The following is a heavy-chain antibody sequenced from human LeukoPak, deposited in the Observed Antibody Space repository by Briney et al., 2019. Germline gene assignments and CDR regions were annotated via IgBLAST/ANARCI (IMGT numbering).Heavy chain of an antibody. CDR2: INPNNGDS. D-gene: IGHD6-25*01. Sequence: GASVKVSCKSSGYTFINYHINWVRQATGQGLEWIGWINPNNGDSGYAQNFQGRVTITRDTSISTAYMELGSLTSEDTAVYFCARTTSFTASGYDSLGQGTLVTVSS. CDR3: ARTTSFTASGYDS. V-gene: IGHV1-8*03. J-gene: IGHJ4*02. CDR1: GYTFINYH.